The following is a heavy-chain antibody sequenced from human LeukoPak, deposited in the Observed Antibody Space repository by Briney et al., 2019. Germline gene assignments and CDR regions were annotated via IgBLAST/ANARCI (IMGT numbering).Heavy chain of an antibody. J-gene: IGHJ4*02. CDR2: ISPYNGNT. V-gene: IGHV1-18*01. Sequence: ASVKVSCKASGDTFSNSAISWVRQAPGQGLEWMGWISPYNGNTNYTQKLQGRVTMTTDTSTTTAYMELRSLRSDDTAVYYCARDSLERPYWGQGTLVTVSS. D-gene: IGHD1-1*01. CDR3: ARDSLERPY. CDR1: GDTFSNSA.